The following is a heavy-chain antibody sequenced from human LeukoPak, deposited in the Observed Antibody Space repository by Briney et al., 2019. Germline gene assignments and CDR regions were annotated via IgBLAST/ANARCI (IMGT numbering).Heavy chain of an antibody. D-gene: IGHD3-16*01. V-gene: IGHV3-48*03. CDR2: ISSSGSTI. Sequence: PGGSLRLSCAASGFTFSTYEMNWVRQAPGKGLEWVSYISSSGSTIYYADSVKGRFSISRDNAKNSLYLQLNSLRVEDTAVYYCARGPAGDPFDHWGQGTLVTVSS. CDR1: GFTFSTYE. J-gene: IGHJ4*02. CDR3: ARGPAGDPFDH.